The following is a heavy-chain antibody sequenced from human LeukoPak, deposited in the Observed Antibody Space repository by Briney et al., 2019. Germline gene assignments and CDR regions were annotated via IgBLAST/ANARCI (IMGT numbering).Heavy chain of an antibody. D-gene: IGHD6-25*01. CDR2: IYPGDSDI. CDR3: ARHFPGIPAYYYYYMDV. J-gene: IGHJ6*03. CDR1: GYSFTNYW. V-gene: IGHV5-51*01. Sequence: GESLKISCKGSGYSFTNYWIGWVRQMPGKGLEWMGIIYPGDSDIRYSPSFQGQVTISADKSISTAYLQWSSLKASDTAIYYCARHFPGIPAYYYYYMDVWGKGTTVTVSS.